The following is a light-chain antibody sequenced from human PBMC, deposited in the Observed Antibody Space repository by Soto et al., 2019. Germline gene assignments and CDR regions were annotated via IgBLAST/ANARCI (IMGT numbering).Light chain of an antibody. CDR1: SSNIGINA. CDR2: DNN. CDR3: AAWDDSLNGLV. J-gene: IGLJ1*01. V-gene: IGLV1-44*01. Sequence: QSVLTQPPSASGTPGQRVTISCSGSSSNIGINAVNWYQQLPGTAPKLVIYDNNQRPSGVPDRFSGSKSGISASLAISGLQSEDEADYSCAAWDDSLNGLVFGTGTKLPS.